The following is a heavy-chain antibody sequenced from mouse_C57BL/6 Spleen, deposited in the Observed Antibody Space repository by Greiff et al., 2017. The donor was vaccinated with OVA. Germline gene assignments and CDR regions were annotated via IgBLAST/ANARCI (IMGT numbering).Heavy chain of an antibody. J-gene: IGHJ1*03. CDR2: IYPGSGNT. CDR3: ARSGYGSSFYWYFDV. CDR1: GYTFTDYY. V-gene: IGHV1-76*01. D-gene: IGHD1-1*01. Sequence: QVHVKQSGAELVRPGASVKLSCKASGYTFTDYYINWVKQRPGQGLEWIARIYPGSGNTYYNEKFKGKATLTAEKSSSTAYMQLSSLTSEDSAVYFCARSGYGSSFYWYFDVWGTGTTVTVSS.